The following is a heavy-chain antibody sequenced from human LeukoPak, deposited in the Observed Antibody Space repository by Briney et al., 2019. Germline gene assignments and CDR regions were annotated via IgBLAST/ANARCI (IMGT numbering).Heavy chain of an antibody. CDR2: ISGSGSTI. D-gene: IGHD3-10*02. Sequence: GGSLRLSCAASGFTFSSYEMNWVRQAPGKGLEWVSYISGSGSTIYYADSVKGRFTISRDDAKNSLYLQMNSLRAEDTAVYYCAELGITMIGGVWGKGTTVTISS. V-gene: IGHV3-48*03. J-gene: IGHJ6*04. CDR3: AELGITMIGGV. CDR1: GFTFSSYE.